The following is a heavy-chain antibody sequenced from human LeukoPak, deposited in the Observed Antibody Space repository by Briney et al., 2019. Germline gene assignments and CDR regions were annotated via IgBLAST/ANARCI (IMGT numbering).Heavy chain of an antibody. J-gene: IGHJ4*02. D-gene: IGHD3-16*01. CDR3: TRQGMLEEGADY. CDR2: IYPADSDT. Sequence: GESLKISCKGSGYTFTSYWSGWLRQMPGNGLEWMGIIYPADSDTRYSPYFQGQVTISADKSISTAYLQWSSLKASDTAMYYCTRQGMLEEGADYWGQGTLVTVSS. CDR1: GYTFTSYW. V-gene: IGHV5-51*01.